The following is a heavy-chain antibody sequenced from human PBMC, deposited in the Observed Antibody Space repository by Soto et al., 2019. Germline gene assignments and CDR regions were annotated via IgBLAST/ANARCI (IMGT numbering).Heavy chain of an antibody. CDR1: GYTFTDYD. CDR2: MTPKSGYT. J-gene: IGHJ4*02. V-gene: IGHV1-8*02. Sequence: QVQLMQSGAEVRKPGASVKVSCKASGYTFTDYDINWVRQATGQGLEWVGWMTPKSGYTGYAQKFQGRVTLTRDTSRGTAYMELSSLTSEDTAVYYCTRNLYNTGDFDHWGQGTLVTVSS. CDR3: TRNLYNTGDFDH. D-gene: IGHD1-20*01.